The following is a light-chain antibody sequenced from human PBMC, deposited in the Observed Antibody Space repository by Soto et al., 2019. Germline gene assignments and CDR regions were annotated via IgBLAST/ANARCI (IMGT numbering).Light chain of an antibody. Sequence: QSALTQPPSASGSPGQSVTISCTGTSSDIGTYNYVSWYQQHPGKAPKVMIFEVTQRPSGIPDRFFGSKSGNTASLTITGRQAEDEADYYCSSYADSNNVLFGGGTQLTVL. CDR3: SSYADSNNVL. CDR2: EVT. V-gene: IGLV2-8*01. J-gene: IGLJ2*01. CDR1: SSDIGTYNY.